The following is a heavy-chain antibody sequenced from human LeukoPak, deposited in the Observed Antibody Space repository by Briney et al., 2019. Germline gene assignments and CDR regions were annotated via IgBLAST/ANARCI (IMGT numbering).Heavy chain of an antibody. CDR3: ARGCWFGRGMDV. V-gene: IGHV4-34*01. CDR1: GGSFSGYY. Sequence: SETLSLTCAVYGGSFSGYYWSWIRQPPGKGLEWIGEINHSGSTNYNPSLKSRVTISVDTSKNQFSLKLSSVTAADTAVYYCARGCWFGRGMDVWGKGTTVTVSS. D-gene: IGHD3-10*01. J-gene: IGHJ6*04. CDR2: INHSGST.